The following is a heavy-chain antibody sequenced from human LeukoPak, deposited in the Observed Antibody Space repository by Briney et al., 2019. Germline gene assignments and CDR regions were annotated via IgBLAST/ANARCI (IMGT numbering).Heavy chain of an antibody. Sequence: SETLSLTCAVYGGSFSGYYWSWIRQPPGKGLEWIGEINHSGSTDYNPSLKSRVTISVDTSKNQFSLKLSSVTAADTAVYYCARGDGYSYGAYFNYWGQGTLVTVSS. CDR3: ARGDGYSYGAYFNY. V-gene: IGHV4-34*01. CDR2: INHSGST. D-gene: IGHD5-18*01. J-gene: IGHJ4*02. CDR1: GGSFSGYY.